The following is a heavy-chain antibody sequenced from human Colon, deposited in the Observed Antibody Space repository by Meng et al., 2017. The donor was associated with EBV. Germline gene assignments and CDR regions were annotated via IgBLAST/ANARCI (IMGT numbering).Heavy chain of an antibody. Sequence: VQLQESGPGLGQPSGTLSLTCGVSGVSISSNIRWTWVRQPPGKGLEWIGDIDDSGSTNYNPSLNSRISISLDKSKNHFSLKVNSVTAADTAVYYCARGKQDAWELLAYWGQGALVTVSS. CDR2: IDDSGST. CDR3: ARGKQDAWELLAY. J-gene: IGHJ4*02. CDR1: GVSISSNIR. V-gene: IGHV4-4*02. D-gene: IGHD1-26*01.